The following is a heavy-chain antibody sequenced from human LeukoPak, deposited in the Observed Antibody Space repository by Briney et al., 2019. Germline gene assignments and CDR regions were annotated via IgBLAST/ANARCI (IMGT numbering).Heavy chain of an antibody. Sequence: PSETPSLTCTVPGYSISSGYYWGWIRQPPGKGLEWIGSIYHSGSTYYNPSLRSRVTISVDTSKNQFSLKLSSVTAADTAVYYCARVVGTFYDILTEHAFDIWGQGTMVTVSS. J-gene: IGHJ3*02. V-gene: IGHV4-38-2*02. D-gene: IGHD3-9*01. CDR1: GYSISSGYY. CDR3: ARVVGTFYDILTEHAFDI. CDR2: IYHSGST.